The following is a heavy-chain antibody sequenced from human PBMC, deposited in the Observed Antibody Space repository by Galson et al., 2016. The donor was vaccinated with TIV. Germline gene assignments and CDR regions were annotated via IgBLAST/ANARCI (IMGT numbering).Heavy chain of an antibody. J-gene: IGHJ5*02. Sequence: SLRLSCAASGFTFSSYWMSWVRQAPGKGLEWVANMNQGGSEKYYVGSVEGRFTISRDNAKKSLYLQMNSLRAEDTAIYYCAKDFEGDYYDSSGYSSWGQGTLVTVSS. D-gene: IGHD3-22*01. CDR1: GFTFSSYW. V-gene: IGHV3-7*03. CDR2: MNQGGSEK. CDR3: AKDFEGDYYDSSGYSS.